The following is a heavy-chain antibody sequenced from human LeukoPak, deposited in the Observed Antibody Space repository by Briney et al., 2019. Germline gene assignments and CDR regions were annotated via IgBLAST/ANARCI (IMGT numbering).Heavy chain of an antibody. CDR1: GYSISSGYY. Sequence: SETLSLTCTVSGYSISSGYYWGWIRQPPGKGLEWIGSIYHSGSTYYNPSLKSRVTISVDTSKNQFSLKLSSVTAADTAVYYCARDKGPSTVTTGGFDYWGQGTLVTVSS. D-gene: IGHD4-17*01. V-gene: IGHV4-38-2*02. CDR3: ARDKGPSTVTTGGFDY. J-gene: IGHJ4*02. CDR2: IYHSGST.